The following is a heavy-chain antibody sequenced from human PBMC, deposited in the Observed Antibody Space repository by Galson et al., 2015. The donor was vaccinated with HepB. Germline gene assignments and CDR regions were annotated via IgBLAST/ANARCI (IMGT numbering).Heavy chain of an antibody. CDR2: INPNSGGT. CDR1: GYTFTGYY. D-gene: IGHD2-2*01. J-gene: IGHJ4*02. V-gene: IGHV1-2*02. CDR3: ARDIRYCSSTSCYLSY. Sequence: CKASGYTFTGYYMHWVRQAPGQGLEWMGWINPNSGGTNYAQKFQGRVTMTRDTSISTAYMELSRLRSDDTAVYYCARDIRYCSSTSCYLSYWGQGTLVTVSS.